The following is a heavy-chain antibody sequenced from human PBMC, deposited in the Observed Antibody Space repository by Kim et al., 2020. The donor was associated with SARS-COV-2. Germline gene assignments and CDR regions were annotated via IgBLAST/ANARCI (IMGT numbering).Heavy chain of an antibody. V-gene: IGHV1-69*01. Sequence: TANYAQKFQGRVTITADESTSTAYMELSSLRSEDTAVYYCARDRIQAFDIWGQGTMVTVSS. J-gene: IGHJ3*02. CDR2: TA. CDR3: ARDRIQAFDI.